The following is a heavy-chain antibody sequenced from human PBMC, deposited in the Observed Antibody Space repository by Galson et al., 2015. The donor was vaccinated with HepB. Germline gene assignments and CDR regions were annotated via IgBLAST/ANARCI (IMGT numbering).Heavy chain of an antibody. CDR3: AHSRKLGMNFDY. Sequence: PALVKPTQTLTLTCTFSGFSLSTSGVGVAWIRQPQGKALEWLALLYWNDDKRYSPSLKTRLTITKDTSKNQVVLTMTNMDPVDTGTYYCAHSRKLGMNFDYWGQGTLVTVSS. D-gene: IGHD7-27*01. CDR1: GFSLSTSGVG. V-gene: IGHV2-5*01. CDR2: LYWNDDK. J-gene: IGHJ4*02.